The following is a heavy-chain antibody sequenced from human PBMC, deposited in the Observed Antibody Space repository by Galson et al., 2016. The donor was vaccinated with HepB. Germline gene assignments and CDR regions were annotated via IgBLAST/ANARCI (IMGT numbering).Heavy chain of an antibody. D-gene: IGHD2-21*02. CDR2: ISYDGSNK. V-gene: IGHV3-30*18. J-gene: IGHJ4*02. Sequence: SLRLSCAASGFTFSSYGMHWVRQAPGKGLEWVAVISYDGSNKYYADSVKGRFTISRDNSKNTLYLQMNSLRAEDTAVYYCAKERGRGGDCYSHWGQGTLVPVSS. CDR1: GFTFSSYG. CDR3: AKERGRGGDCYSH.